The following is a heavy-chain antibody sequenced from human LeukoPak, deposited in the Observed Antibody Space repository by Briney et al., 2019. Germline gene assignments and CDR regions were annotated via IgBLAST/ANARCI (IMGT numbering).Heavy chain of an antibody. CDR2: IYTDGST. CDR1: GFSVSSNY. CDR3: ARATLDN. Sequence: GGSLRLSCAASGFSVSSNYISWVRQAPGKGLEWVSVIYTDGSTKSADSVKARFTISRDTSKNTVYLQMNSLRVEDTAVHYCARATLDNWGQGTLVTVSS. V-gene: IGHV3-53*01. J-gene: IGHJ4*02.